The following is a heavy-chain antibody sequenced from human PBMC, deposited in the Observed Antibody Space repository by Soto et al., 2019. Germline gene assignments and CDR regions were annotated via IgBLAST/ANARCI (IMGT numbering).Heavy chain of an antibody. D-gene: IGHD3-10*01. V-gene: IGHV4-4*02. Sequence: SETLSLTCAVSGGSISSSNWWSWVRQPQGKGLEWIGENYHSGNTNYNPSLKSRVTIAVDKSKNQFSLQMESVTVADTAVYYCARRWGEGRVDYWGQGTLVTVSS. J-gene: IGHJ4*02. CDR1: GGSISSSNW. CDR2: NYHSGNT. CDR3: ARRWGEGRVDY.